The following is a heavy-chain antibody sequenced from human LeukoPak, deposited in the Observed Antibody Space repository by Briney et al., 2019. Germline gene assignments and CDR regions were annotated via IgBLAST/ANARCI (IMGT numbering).Heavy chain of an antibody. CDR3: AKPFSSGWYNGGHNWFDP. CDR1: GFTFSSYW. Sequence: GGSLRLSCAASGFTFSSYWMHWVRQAPGKGLVWVSRINSDGSSTSYADSVKGRFTISRDNAKNTLYLQMNSLGAEDTAVYYCAKPFSSGWYNGGHNWFDPWGQGTLVTVSS. D-gene: IGHD6-19*01. V-gene: IGHV3-74*01. J-gene: IGHJ5*02. CDR2: INSDGSST.